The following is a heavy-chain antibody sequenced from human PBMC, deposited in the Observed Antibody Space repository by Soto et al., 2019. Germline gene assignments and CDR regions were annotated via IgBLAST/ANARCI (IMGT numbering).Heavy chain of an antibody. CDR2: ISAYNGDT. Sequence: QVNLVQFGGEVKKPGASVKVACEASGYSFTSYGISWVRQAPGQGLEWMGWISAYNGDTEYAQKFQGRVTVTTDTAGTTGYMGRTGLRSDDTAVYFCARDRKYSKYCANDCGHYFDYWGQGALVAVSS. J-gene: IGHJ4*02. V-gene: IGHV1-18*04. D-gene: IGHD2-8*01. CDR3: ARDRKYSKYCANDCGHYFDY. CDR1: GYSFTSYG.